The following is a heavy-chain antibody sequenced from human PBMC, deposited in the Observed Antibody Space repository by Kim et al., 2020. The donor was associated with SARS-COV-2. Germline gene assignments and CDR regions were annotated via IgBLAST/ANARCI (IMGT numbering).Heavy chain of an antibody. D-gene: IGHD6-6*01. Sequence: GRFTISRDNSKNTLYLQMNSLRAEDTAVYYLARDRRIAARPDYYYGMDVWGQGTTVTVSS. V-gene: IGHV3-53*01. CDR3: ARDRRIAARPDYYYGMDV. J-gene: IGHJ6*02.